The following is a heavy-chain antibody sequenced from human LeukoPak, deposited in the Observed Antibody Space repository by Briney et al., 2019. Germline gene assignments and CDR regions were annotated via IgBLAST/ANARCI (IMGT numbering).Heavy chain of an antibody. CDR3: ARTLRGSALNSRTWYSGSYPFDY. J-gene: IGHJ4*02. V-gene: IGHV4-34*01. Sequence: PSETLSLTCAVYGGSFSGYYWSWIRQPPGKGLEWIGEINHSGSTNYNPSLKSRVTISVDTSKNQFSLKLSSVTAADTAVYYCARTLRGSALNSRTWYSGSYPFDYWGQGTLVTVSS. CDR1: GGSFSGYY. D-gene: IGHD1-26*01. CDR2: INHSGST.